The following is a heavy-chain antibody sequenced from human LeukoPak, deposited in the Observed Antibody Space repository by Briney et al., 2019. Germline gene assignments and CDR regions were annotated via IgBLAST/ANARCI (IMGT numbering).Heavy chain of an antibody. Sequence: SVKVSCKASRGTFSSYAISWVRQAPGQGLEWMGGIIPIFGTANYAQKFQGRVTITADESTSTAYMELSSLRSEDTAVYYCARDGGGRYDSSGYYYNYWGQGTLVTVSS. CDR3: ARDGGGRYDSSGYYYNY. CDR2: IIPIFGTA. D-gene: IGHD3-22*01. V-gene: IGHV1-69*01. CDR1: RGTFSSYA. J-gene: IGHJ4*02.